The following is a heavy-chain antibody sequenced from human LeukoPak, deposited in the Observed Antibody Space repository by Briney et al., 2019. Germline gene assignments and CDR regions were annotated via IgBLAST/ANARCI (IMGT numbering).Heavy chain of an antibody. J-gene: IGHJ5*02. CDR1: GFTFDDYG. D-gene: IGHD3-3*01. CDR3: AKGPDYDFWSGLNWFDP. CDR2: ISWDGGTT. Sequence: GGSLRLSCAASGFTFDDYGMHWVRQPPGKGPEWVSLISWDGGTTYYADSVKGRFTISRDNSKNTLYLQMNSLRAEDTAVYYCAKGPDYDFWSGLNWFDPWGQGTLVTVSS. V-gene: IGHV3-43D*03.